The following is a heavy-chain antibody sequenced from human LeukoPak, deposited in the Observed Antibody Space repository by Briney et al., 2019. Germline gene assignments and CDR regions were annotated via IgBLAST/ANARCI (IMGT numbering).Heavy chain of an antibody. V-gene: IGHV4-39*01. D-gene: IGHD5-18*01. J-gene: IGHJ4*02. CDR2: IYYSGST. CDR3: ASHAGYSYDPVSFFDY. Sequence: SETLSLTCTVSGGSISSSSYNWGWIRQPPGKGLEWIGSIYYSGSTYYNPSLKSRVTISVDTSKNQFSLGLSSVTAEDTAVYYCASHAGYSYDPVSFFDYWGQGPLVTVSS. CDR1: GGSISSSSYN.